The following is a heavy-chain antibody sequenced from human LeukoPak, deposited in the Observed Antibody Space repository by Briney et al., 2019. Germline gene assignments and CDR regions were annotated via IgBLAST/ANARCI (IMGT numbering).Heavy chain of an antibody. CDR3: ARGRPHGNDY. D-gene: IGHD2-15*01. J-gene: IGHJ4*02. V-gene: IGHV3-74*01. CDR2: IASDGSST. Sequence: GGSQRLSCAASGFTFSSYAMSWVRQAPGKGLVWVSRIASDGSSTTYADSVKGRFSISRDNAKNTLYLQMNSLRVEDTAVYYCARGRPHGNDYWGQGTLVTVSS. CDR1: GFTFSSYA.